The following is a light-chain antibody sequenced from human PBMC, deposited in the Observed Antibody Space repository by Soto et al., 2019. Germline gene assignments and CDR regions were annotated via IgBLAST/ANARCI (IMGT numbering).Light chain of an antibody. CDR1: HRAASA. CDR3: QQYGDSPQT. Sequence: EIVLTQSPATLSVTPGDSATLSYRAIHRAASAVAWYQQIPGQAPRLLIYYASTRATDIPDRFSGSGFGTDFTLAITRLEPEDFAVYYCQQYGDSPQTFGPGTKLDIK. V-gene: IGKV3-15*01. CDR2: YAS. J-gene: IGKJ1*01.